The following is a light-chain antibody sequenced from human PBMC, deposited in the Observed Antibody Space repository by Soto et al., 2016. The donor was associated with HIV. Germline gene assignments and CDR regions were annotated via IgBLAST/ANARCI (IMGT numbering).Light chain of an antibody. CDR2: QDT. J-gene: IGLJ3*02. Sequence: SYELTQPPSVSVSPGQTVSITCSGDKLGEKYACWYQQKSGQAPVLVIYQDTKRPSGIPERFSGSNSGNTATLTISGTQAMDEADYFCQTWDSSTPLVFGGG. V-gene: IGLV3-1*01. CDR1: KLGEKY. CDR3: QTWDSSTPLV.